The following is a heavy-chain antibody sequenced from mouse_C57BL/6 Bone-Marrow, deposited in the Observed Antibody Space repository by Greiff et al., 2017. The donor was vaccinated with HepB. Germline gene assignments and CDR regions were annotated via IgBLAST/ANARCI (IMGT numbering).Heavy chain of an antibody. D-gene: IGHD2-3*01. CDR3: TKRWVSYYYAMDY. Sequence: VHLKQSGAELVRPGASVKLSCKASGFNIKDYYMHWVKQRPEQGLEWIGWIDPENGDTEYASKFQGKATITADTSSNTAYLQLSSLTSEDTAVYYGTKRWVSYYYAMDYWGQGTSVTVSS. J-gene: IGHJ4*01. V-gene: IGHV14-4*01. CDR2: IDPENGDT. CDR1: GFNIKDYY.